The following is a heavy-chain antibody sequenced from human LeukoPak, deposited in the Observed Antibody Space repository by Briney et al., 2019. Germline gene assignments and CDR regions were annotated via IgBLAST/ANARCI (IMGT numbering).Heavy chain of an antibody. CDR1: GFTFSSYG. J-gene: IGHJ4*02. CDR2: IWYDGSNK. CDR3: AKDITGSYYYFDY. D-gene: IGHD1-26*01. Sequence: PGRSLRLSCAASGFTFSSYGMHWVRQAPGKGLEWVAVIWYDGSNKYYADSVKGRFTISRDNSKNTLYLQMNSLRAEDTAVYYCAKDITGSYYYFDYWGQGTLVTVSS. V-gene: IGHV3-33*06.